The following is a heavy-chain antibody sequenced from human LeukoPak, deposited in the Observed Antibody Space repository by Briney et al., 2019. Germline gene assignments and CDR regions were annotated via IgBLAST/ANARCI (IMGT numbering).Heavy chain of an antibody. CDR2: IRYDGSNK. CDR3: AKDERSITMIKSAFDI. D-gene: IGHD3-22*01. Sequence: PGGSLRLSCAASGFTISNYWMSWVRQAPGEGLEWVAFIRYDGSNKYYADSVKGRFTISRDNSKNTLYLQMNSLRAEDTAVYYCAKDERSITMIKSAFDIWGQGTMVTVS. CDR1: GFTISNYW. J-gene: IGHJ3*02. V-gene: IGHV3-30*02.